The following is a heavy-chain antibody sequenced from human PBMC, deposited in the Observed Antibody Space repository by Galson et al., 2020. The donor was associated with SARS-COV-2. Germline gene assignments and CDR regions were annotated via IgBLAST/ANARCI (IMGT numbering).Heavy chain of an antibody. V-gene: IGHV5-10-1*01. CDR3: ARHPRYYYDSSGYYQRPGYIQH. Sequence: HGESLKISCKGSGYSFTSYWISWVRQMPGKGLEWMGRIDPSDSYTNYSPSFQGHVTISADKSISTAYPQWSSLKASDTAMYYCARHPRYYYDSSGYYQRPGYIQHWGQGTLVTVSS. CDR2: IDPSDSYT. CDR1: GYSFTSYW. J-gene: IGHJ1*01. D-gene: IGHD3-22*01.